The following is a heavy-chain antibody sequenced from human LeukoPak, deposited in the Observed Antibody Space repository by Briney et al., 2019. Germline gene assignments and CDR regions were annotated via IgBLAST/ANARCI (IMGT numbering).Heavy chain of an antibody. CDR1: GFTLSNYA. D-gene: IGHD3-10*01. CDR3: AKTLVRGAGPFDY. V-gene: IGHV3-23*01. J-gene: IGHJ4*02. CDR2: ISGSGGST. Sequence: GGSLRLSCAASGFTLSNYAMTWVRQAPGKGLEWVSAISGSGGSTYYADSVQGQFTISRDNSKNTLYLQMNSLRAEDTAVYYCAKTLVRGAGPFDYWGQGTLVTVSS.